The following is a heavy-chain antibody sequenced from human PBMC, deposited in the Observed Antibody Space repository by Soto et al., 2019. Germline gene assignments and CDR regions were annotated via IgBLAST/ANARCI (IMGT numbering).Heavy chain of an antibody. Sequence: QLQLQESGSGLVKPSQTLSLTCAVSGGSISSGGYSWSWIRQPPGKGLEWIGYIYHSGSTYYNPSLNRRATISVDTSKNQFSLKLSSVTAADTAVYYCAAGGGLPRYYWGQGTLVTVSS. D-gene: IGHD5-12*01. J-gene: IGHJ4*02. CDR3: AAGGGLPRYY. CDR2: IYHSGST. CDR1: GGSISSGGYS. V-gene: IGHV4-30-2*01.